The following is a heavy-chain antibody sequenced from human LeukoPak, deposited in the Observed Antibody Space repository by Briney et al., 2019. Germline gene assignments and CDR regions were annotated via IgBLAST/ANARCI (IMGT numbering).Heavy chain of an antibody. CDR3: ARDPGYCSGESCYKVDRSEYFQH. CDR1: GGTFSSYA. V-gene: IGHV1-69*06. Sequence: GSSVKVSCKASGGTFSSYAISWVRQAPGQGLEWMGGIIPIFDTPNYAQKFQGRVTITADKSTSTAYMELSSLRSEDTAVYYCARDPGYCSGESCYKVDRSEYFQHWGQGTLVTVSS. J-gene: IGHJ1*01. CDR2: IIPIFDTP. D-gene: IGHD2-15*01.